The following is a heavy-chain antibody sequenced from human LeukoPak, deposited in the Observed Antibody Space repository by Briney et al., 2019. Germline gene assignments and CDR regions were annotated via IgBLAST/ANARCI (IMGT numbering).Heavy chain of an antibody. CDR3: AKVETAAAATLRGFDH. D-gene: IGHD6-13*01. CDR2: IGGSGGST. Sequence: GGSLRLSCAASGFTFSNYAMSWVRQAPGKGLEWVSSIGGSGGSTYYADSVKGRFTISRDNSKNTLYLQMNSLRAEDTAVYYCAKVETAAAATLRGFDHWGQGTLVTVSS. CDR1: GFTFSNYA. J-gene: IGHJ4*02. V-gene: IGHV3-23*01.